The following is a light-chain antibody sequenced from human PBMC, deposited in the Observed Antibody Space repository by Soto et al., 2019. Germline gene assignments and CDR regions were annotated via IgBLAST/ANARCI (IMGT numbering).Light chain of an antibody. CDR2: EVA. CDR1: SRDIGFYNY. V-gene: IGLV2-14*01. Sequence: QSVLTQPASVSGSPGQSITISCTGTSRDIGFYNYVSWYQQHSGKAPKLIIYEVAKRPSGVSSRFSGSKSGNTASLTISGLQAEDEADYHCSSYTNTGTLYVFGTGTKLTVL. CDR3: SSYTNTGTLYV. J-gene: IGLJ1*01.